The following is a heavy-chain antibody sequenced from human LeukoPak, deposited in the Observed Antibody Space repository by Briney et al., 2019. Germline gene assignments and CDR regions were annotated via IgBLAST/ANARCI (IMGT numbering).Heavy chain of an antibody. D-gene: IGHD6-19*01. CDR2: IIGSGSSS. CDR1: GFTFSIYG. Sequence: GGSLRLSCAASGFTFSIYGMSWVRQAPGKGLEWVSTIIGSGSSSFCADSVKGRFTISRDNSKNTLYLQLNSLRAEDTAVYYCAKRCSSGWYYFDYWGQGTLVTVSS. J-gene: IGHJ4*02. CDR3: AKRCSSGWYYFDY. V-gene: IGHV3-23*01.